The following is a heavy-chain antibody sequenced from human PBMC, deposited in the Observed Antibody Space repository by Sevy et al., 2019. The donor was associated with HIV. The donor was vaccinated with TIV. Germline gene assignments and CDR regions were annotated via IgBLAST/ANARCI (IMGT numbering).Heavy chain of an antibody. CDR3: ARPGSGWFEFDS. V-gene: IGHV3-48*02. CDR1: GFTFSRYS. Sequence: GGSLRLSCVASGFTFSRYSMNWVRQAPGKGLEWVSNIGSTGPTIYYADSVKGRFTISRDNAKNSLYLQMNSLREEDTDVYYCARPGSGWFEFDSWGQGTLVTVSS. CDR2: IGSTGPTI. D-gene: IGHD6-19*01. J-gene: IGHJ4*02.